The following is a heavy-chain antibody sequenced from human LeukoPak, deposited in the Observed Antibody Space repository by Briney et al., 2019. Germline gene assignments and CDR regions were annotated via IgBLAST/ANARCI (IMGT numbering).Heavy chain of an antibody. Sequence: SETLSLTCTVSGGSISSYFWTWIRQPAGKGLEWIGRVYNSGSTNYNPSLKSRVTMSLDTSNNQFSLKLTSVTAAGTAVYYCARTGTPGPIFDYWGQGILVTVSS. D-gene: IGHD1/OR15-1a*01. CDR2: VYNSGST. V-gene: IGHV4-4*07. CDR1: GGSISSYF. CDR3: ARTGTPGPIFDY. J-gene: IGHJ4*02.